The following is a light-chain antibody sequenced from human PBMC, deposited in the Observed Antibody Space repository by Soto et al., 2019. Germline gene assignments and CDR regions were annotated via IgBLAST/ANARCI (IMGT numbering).Light chain of an antibody. V-gene: IGKV1-5*01. J-gene: IGKJ1*01. CDR1: QSISSW. CDR2: DAS. CDR3: QQYNSYRWT. Sequence: DIQMTQSPSTLAASVGDRVTITCRASQSISSWVAWYQQKPGKAPKLLIYDASSLKSGVPFRFSGSGSGTEFTLTISSLQPDDFATYYCQQYNSYRWTFGQGTKVDI.